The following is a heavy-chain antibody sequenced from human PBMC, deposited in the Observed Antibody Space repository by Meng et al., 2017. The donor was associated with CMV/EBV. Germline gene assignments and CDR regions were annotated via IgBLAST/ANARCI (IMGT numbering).Heavy chain of an antibody. Sequence: GSLRLSCTVSGGSISSYYWSWIRQPPGKGLEWIGSIYHSGSTYYNPSLKSRVTISVDTSKNQFSLKLSSVTAADTAVYYCARDDCSGGSCYGYWGQGTLVTVSS. CDR2: IYHSGST. J-gene: IGHJ4*02. CDR3: ARDDCSGGSCYGY. V-gene: IGHV4-38-2*02. D-gene: IGHD2-15*01. CDR1: GGSISSYY.